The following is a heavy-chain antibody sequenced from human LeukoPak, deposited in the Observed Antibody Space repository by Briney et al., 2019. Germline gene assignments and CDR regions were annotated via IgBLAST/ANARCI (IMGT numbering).Heavy chain of an antibody. CDR3: AREGESSSSGGLVY. J-gene: IGHJ4*02. Sequence: GASVKVSCKASGGTFSSYAISWVRQAPGQGLEWMGRIIPILGIANYAQKFQGRVTITADKSTSTAYMELSSLRSEDTAVYYCAREGESSSSGGLVYWGQGTLVTVSS. D-gene: IGHD6-6*01. CDR1: GGTFSSYA. CDR2: IIPILGIA. V-gene: IGHV1-69*04.